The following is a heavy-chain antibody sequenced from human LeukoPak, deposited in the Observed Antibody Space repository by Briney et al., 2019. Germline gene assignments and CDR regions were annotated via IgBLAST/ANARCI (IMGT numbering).Heavy chain of an antibody. CDR2: MYYSGNT. D-gene: IGHD3-16*02. V-gene: IGHV4-59*08. CDR3: ARRSLENWYFDL. CDR1: GGSISSYY. Sequence: SETLSLTCTVSGGSISSYYWSWIRQPPGKGLEWIGYMYYSGNTNYNPSLKSRVTISVDTSKNQFSLRLSSVTAADTAVYYCARRSLENWYFDLWGRGTLVTVSS. J-gene: IGHJ2*01.